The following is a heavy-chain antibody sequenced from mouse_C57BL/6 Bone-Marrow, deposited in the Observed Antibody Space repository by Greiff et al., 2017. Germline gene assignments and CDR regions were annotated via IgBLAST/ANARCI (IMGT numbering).Heavy chain of an antibody. CDR3: ARFGILWLRPYYFDY. V-gene: IGHV1-9*01. Sequence: QVQLQQSGAELMKPGASVKLSCKATGYTFTGYWIAWVKQRPGHGLEWIGEILPGSGSTNYNEKFKGKATFTADTSSNTAYMQLSSLTTEDSAIYYCARFGILWLRPYYFDYWGQGTTLTVSS. CDR1: GYTFTGYW. D-gene: IGHD2-2*01. CDR2: ILPGSGST. J-gene: IGHJ2*01.